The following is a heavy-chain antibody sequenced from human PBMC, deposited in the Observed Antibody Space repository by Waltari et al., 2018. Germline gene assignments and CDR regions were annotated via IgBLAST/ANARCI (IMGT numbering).Heavy chain of an antibody. D-gene: IGHD6-13*01. Sequence: EVQLVESGGGLVKPGGSLRLSCAASGFTFSSYSMNWVRQAPGKGLEWVSSISSRSSYIYYADSVKGRFTISRDNAKNSLYLQMNSLRAEDTAVYYCARVEAAAGKIDYWGQGTLVTVSS. J-gene: IGHJ4*02. V-gene: IGHV3-21*01. CDR1: GFTFSSYS. CDR2: ISSRSSYI. CDR3: ARVEAAAGKIDY.